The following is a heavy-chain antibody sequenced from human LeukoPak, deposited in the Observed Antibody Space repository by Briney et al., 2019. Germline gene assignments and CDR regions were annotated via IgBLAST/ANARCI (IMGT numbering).Heavy chain of an antibody. V-gene: IGHV4-34*01. CDR2: INHSGST. CDR3: ARGEIMITFGGAPNRVSYNSEENY. D-gene: IGHD3-16*01. Sequence: SETLSLTCAVCGGSFSGYYWSWIRQPPGKGLEWIGEINHSGSTNYNPSLKSRVTISVDTSKNQFSLKLSSVTAADTAVYYCARGEIMITFGGAPNRVSYNSEENYWGQGTLVTVTS. CDR1: GGSFSGYY. J-gene: IGHJ4*02.